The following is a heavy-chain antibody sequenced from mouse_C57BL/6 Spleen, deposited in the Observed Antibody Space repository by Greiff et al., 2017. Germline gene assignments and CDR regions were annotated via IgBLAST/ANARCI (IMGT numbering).Heavy chain of an antibody. V-gene: IGHV1-53*01. Sequence: QVQLQQPGTELVKPGASVKLSCKASGYTFTTYWMHWVKQRPGQGLEWIGNINPSNGGTKYNEKFKSKATLTVDKSSSTAYRKPSSLPSADSAVYYCARTGIYHGNYRYFDVWGTGTTVTVSS. CDR1: GYTFTTYW. J-gene: IGHJ1*03. D-gene: IGHD2-1*01. CDR3: ARTGIYHGNYRYFDV. CDR2: INPSNGGT.